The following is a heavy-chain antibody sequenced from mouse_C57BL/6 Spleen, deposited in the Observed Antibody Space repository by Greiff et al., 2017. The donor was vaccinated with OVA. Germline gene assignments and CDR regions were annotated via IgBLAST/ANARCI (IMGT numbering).Heavy chain of an antibody. J-gene: IGHJ4*01. Sequence: QVQLQQSGPELVKPGASVKISCKASGYSFTSYYIHWVKQRPGQGLEWIGWIYPGRGNTKYNEKFKGKATLTADTSSSTAYMQLSSLTSEDSAVYYCARLQDYYYAMDYWGQGTSVTVSS. CDR2: IYPGRGNT. V-gene: IGHV1-66*01. CDR3: ARLQDYYYAMDY. CDR1: GYSFTSYY.